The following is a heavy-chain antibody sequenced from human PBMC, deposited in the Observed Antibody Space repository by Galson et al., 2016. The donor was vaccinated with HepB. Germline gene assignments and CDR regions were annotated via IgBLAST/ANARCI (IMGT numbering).Heavy chain of an antibody. CDR3: ARRYSSSGYRNAFDI. D-gene: IGHD6-13*01. CDR1: GGSISSSTYY. J-gene: IGHJ3*02. Sequence: SETLSLTCTVSGGSISSSTYYWGWIRQPPGKGLEWIGSIYYSGSTYYNPSLKSRVTISVDTSKNQFSLKLSSVTAADTAVYYCARRYSSSGYRNAFDIWGQGTMVTVSS. CDR2: IYYSGST. V-gene: IGHV4-39*01.